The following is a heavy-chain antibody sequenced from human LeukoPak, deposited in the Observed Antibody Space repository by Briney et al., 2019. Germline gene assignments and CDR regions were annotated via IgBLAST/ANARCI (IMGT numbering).Heavy chain of an antibody. CDR2: ISAYNGNT. J-gene: IGHJ5*02. Sequence: ASVKVSCKASGYTFTCYGISWVRQAPGQGLEWMGWISAYNGNTNYAQKLQGRVTMTTDTSTSTAYMELRSLRSDDTAVYYCARDSQYSGYDWTKWSRNWFDPWGQGTLVTVSS. CDR1: GYTFTCYG. V-gene: IGHV1-18*01. CDR3: ARDSQYSGYDWTKWSRNWFDP. D-gene: IGHD5-12*01.